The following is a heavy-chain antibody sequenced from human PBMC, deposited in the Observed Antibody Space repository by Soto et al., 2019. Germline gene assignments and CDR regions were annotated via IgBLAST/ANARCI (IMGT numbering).Heavy chain of an antibody. CDR1: GFTFSSYE. CDR3: ASSVTTGDAFDI. V-gene: IGHV3-48*03. CDR2: ISSSGSTI. D-gene: IGHD4-17*01. J-gene: IGHJ3*02. Sequence: GGSLRLSCAASGFTFSSYEMNWVRQAPGKGLEWVSYISSSGSTIYYADSVKGRFTISRDNAKNSLYPQMNSLRAEDTAVYYCASSVTTGDAFDIWGQGKMVTVSS.